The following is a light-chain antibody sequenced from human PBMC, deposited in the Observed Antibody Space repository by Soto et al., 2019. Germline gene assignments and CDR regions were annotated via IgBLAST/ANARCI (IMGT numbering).Light chain of an antibody. J-gene: IGKJ4*01. CDR3: QQVNSFPFT. CDR1: QGISNW. Sequence: DIQMTQSPSSVSASIGDRLTITCRASQGISNWLAWYQQKPGEVPQLLIQAVSSLQTGVPSRFSGSGSGTDFTLTISSLQPEDFGTYDWQQVNSFPFTFGGGTKVEI. CDR2: AVS. V-gene: IGKV1-12*01.